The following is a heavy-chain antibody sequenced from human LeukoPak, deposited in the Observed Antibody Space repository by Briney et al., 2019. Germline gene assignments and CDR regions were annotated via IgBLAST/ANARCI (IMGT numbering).Heavy chain of an antibody. J-gene: IGHJ5*02. CDR3: ARGRGWPRGWSDL. Sequence: PGGSLRLSCAASGFTFNTYLMSWIRQPPGKGLEWVAKINHNGSEKDSVDSVKCRFTISRDNANNSLFLQMISLRVEDTAVYYCARGRGWPRGWSDLWGQGTLVTVSS. CDR2: INHNGSEK. CDR1: GFTFNTYL. D-gene: IGHD6-19*01. V-gene: IGHV3-7*01.